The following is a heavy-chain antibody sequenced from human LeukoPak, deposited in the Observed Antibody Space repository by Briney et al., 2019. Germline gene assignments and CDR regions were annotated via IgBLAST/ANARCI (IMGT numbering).Heavy chain of an antibody. D-gene: IGHD5-12*01. Sequence: GASVKVSCKASGGTFSSYAISWVRQAPGQGLEWMGRIIPILGIANYAQKFQGRVTITADKSTSTAYMELSSLRSEDTAVYYCANGYSGYLAVGFDPWGQGTLVTVSS. CDR3: ANGYSGYLAVGFDP. CDR1: GGTFSSYA. CDR2: IIPILGIA. V-gene: IGHV1-69*04. J-gene: IGHJ5*02.